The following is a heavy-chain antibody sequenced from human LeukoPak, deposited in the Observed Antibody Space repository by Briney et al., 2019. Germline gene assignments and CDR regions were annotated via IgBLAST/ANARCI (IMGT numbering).Heavy chain of an antibody. D-gene: IGHD4-17*01. V-gene: IGHV3-48*03. Sequence: TGGSLRLSCAASGFTFSSYEMNWVRQAPGKGLERVSYISSSGSTIYYADSVKGRSTISRDNAKNSLYLQMNSLRAEDTAVYYCARQELYGDYYWGQGTLVTVPS. CDR3: ARQELYGDYY. CDR2: ISSSGSTI. CDR1: GFTFSSYE. J-gene: IGHJ4*02.